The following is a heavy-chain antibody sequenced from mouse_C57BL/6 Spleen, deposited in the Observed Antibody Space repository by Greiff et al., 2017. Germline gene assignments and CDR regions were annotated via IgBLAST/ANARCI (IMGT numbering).Heavy chain of an antibody. V-gene: IGHV5-17*01. CDR1: GFTFSDYG. D-gene: IGHD2-2*01. CDR3: ARTGYGPYAMDY. J-gene: IGHJ4*01. CDR2: ISSGSSTI. Sequence: EVKVVESGGGLVKPGGSLKLSCAASGFTFSDYGMHWVRQAPEKGLEWVAYISSGSSTIYYAALVKGRFISSRDNAKNTLFRQMTSLRSEDTAMYYCARTGYGPYAMDYWGQGTSVTVSS.